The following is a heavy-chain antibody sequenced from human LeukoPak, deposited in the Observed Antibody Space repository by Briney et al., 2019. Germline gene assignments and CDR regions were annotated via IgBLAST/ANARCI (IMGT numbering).Heavy chain of an antibody. CDR1: GGSFSGYY. J-gene: IGHJ4*02. CDR3: ARAYYYDSSGYYDY. CDR2: INHSGST. Sequence: SETLSLTCAVYGGSFSGYYWSWIRQPPGRGLEWIGEINHSGSTNYNPSLKSRVTISVDTSKNQFSLKLSSVTAADTAVYYCARAYYYDSSGYYDYWGQGTLVTVSS. D-gene: IGHD3-22*01. V-gene: IGHV4-34*01.